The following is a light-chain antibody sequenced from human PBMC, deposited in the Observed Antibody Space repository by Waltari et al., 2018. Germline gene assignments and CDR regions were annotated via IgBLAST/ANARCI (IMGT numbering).Light chain of an antibody. Sequence: DMQMTQSPSSLSASVGDRGTSTCRASQGISNYLAWYQQKPGKVPKLLIYAASTLQSGVPSRFSGSGSGTDFTLTISSLQPEDVATYYCQKYNSAPWTFGQGTKVEIK. CDR1: QGISNY. CDR3: QKYNSAPWT. V-gene: IGKV1-27*01. CDR2: AAS. J-gene: IGKJ1*01.